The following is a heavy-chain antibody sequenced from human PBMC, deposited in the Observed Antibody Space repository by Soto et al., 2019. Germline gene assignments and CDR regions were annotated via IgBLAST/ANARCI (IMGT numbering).Heavy chain of an antibody. CDR2: ISYSGETK. CDR3: ARTPDCTNGVCSAGFDY. CDR1: GFTFTKYS. Sequence: PGGSLRLSCVTSGFTFTKYSMNWVRQAPGKGLEWVSYISYSGETKYYADSLKGRYAISRDDAKNSVYLQMNSLRAEDTAVYYCARTPDCTNGVCSAGFDYWGQGTLVTVSS. D-gene: IGHD2-8*01. V-gene: IGHV3-48*01. J-gene: IGHJ4*02.